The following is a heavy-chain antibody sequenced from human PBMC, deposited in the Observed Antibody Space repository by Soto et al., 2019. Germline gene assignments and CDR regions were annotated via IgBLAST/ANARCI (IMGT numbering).Heavy chain of an antibody. Sequence: ETLSLTCTVSGGSISSYYWSWIRQPPGRGLEWIGFIYYSESTNYNPSLQSRVTISVDTSKNQFSLRLTSVTAADTAVYYCARAVEMYASGWYYFDYWGQGTLVTVSS. V-gene: IGHV4-59*01. D-gene: IGHD6-19*01. CDR3: ARAVEMYASGWYYFDY. CDR2: IYYSEST. J-gene: IGHJ4*02. CDR1: GGSISSYY.